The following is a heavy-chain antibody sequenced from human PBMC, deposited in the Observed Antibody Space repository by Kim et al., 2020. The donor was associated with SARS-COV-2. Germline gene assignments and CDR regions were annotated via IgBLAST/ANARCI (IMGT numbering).Heavy chain of an antibody. CDR3: VRSHYSASSGYYYDY. CDR1: GFTFSNYW. V-gene: IGHV3-74*01. D-gene: IGHD3-22*01. Sequence: GGSLRLSCAASGFTFSNYWIHWVRQAPGKGLLWVSRINTDGSTTTYADSVQGRFTISRDNAKSTLLLEMNSLRAEDTAVYYCVRSHYSASSGYYYDYWGRGTLVTVSS. CDR2: INTDGSTT. J-gene: IGHJ4*02.